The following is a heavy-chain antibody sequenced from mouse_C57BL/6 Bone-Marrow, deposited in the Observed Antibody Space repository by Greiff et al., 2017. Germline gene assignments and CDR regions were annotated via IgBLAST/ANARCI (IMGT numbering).Heavy chain of an antibody. CDR3: TRDGSSFLSY. D-gene: IGHD1-1*01. Sequence: VKLLESGAELVRPGASVTLSCKASGYTFTDYEMHWVKQTPVHGLEWIGAIDPDTGGTAYNQKFKGKAILTADKSSSTAYMELRSLTSEDSAVYYCTRDGSSFLSYWGQGTTLTVSS. CDR1: GYTFTDYE. CDR2: IDPDTGGT. J-gene: IGHJ2*01. V-gene: IGHV1-15*01.